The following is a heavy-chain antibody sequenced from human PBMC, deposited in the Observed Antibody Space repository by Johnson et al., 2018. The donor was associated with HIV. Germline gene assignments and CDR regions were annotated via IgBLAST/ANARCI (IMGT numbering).Heavy chain of an antibody. CDR3: AKDRGGLAYCGGDCYVYDAFDI. V-gene: IGHV3-23*04. CDR2: ISGSGGST. Sequence: VQLVESGGGLVQPGGSLRLSCAASGFTFSSYAMSWVRQAPGKGLEWVSAISGSGGSTYYADSVKGRFTISRDNSKNTLYLQMNSLGAEDTAVYYCAKDRGGLAYCGGDCYVYDAFDIWGQGTMVTVSS. J-gene: IGHJ3*02. D-gene: IGHD2-21*01. CDR1: GFTFSSYA.